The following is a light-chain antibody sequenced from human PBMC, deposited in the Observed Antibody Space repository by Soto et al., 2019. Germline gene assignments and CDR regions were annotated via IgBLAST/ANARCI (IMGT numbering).Light chain of an antibody. Sequence: DIQMTQSPSSLSASVGDRISITCRASHTASNYVNWYQQKPGKAPTLLISATSTLQSGVPSRFSGSGSGTDFTLTITSLQPEDFAIYYCQQTYTTPRTFGQGTRLEI. V-gene: IGKV1-39*01. J-gene: IGKJ5*01. CDR1: HTASNY. CDR2: ATS. CDR3: QQTYTTPRT.